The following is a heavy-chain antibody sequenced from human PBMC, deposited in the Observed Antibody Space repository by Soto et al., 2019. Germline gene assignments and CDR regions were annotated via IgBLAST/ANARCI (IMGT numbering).Heavy chain of an antibody. D-gene: IGHD1-26*01. CDR1: GYTFTSYD. CDR2: LDPHGDST. J-gene: IGHJ4*02. V-gene: IGHV1-8*01. CDR3: ARVGMGATFYFDY. Sequence: ASVKVSCKASGYTFTSYDINWVRQAPGQGLEWMGRLDPHGDSTGYAQKFRDRVTMTRDTSMSTVYMELSSLRSEDTAVYYCARVGMGATFYFDYWGQGTLVTVSS.